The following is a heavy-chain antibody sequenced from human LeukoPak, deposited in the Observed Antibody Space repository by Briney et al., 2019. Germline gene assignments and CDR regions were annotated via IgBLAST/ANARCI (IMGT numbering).Heavy chain of an antibody. CDR1: GYLFINYG. CDR2: ISPYSGNT. Sequence: SSVKVSCKASGYLFINYGISWLRQPPAQGLECMGWISPYSGNTDYAQRLQGRVALTTDTSTTTAYMELRSLRFDDTAVYYCARTSGVSVAGSPYYFDFWGQGTLISVSS. V-gene: IGHV1-18*01. CDR3: ARTSGVSVAGSPYYFDF. J-gene: IGHJ4*02. D-gene: IGHD6-19*01.